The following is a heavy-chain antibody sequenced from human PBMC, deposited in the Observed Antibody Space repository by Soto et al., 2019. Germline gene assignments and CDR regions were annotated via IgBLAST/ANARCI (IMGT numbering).Heavy chain of an antibody. J-gene: IGHJ4*02. Sequence: QVQLQQWGAGLLKPSETLSLTCAVYGGSFSGYYWSWIRQPPGKGLEWIGEINHSGSTNYNPSLKRRVTISVDTSKNQFSLKLSSVTAADTAVYYCARASPRQWLRAYFDYWGQGTLVTVSS. CDR2: INHSGST. V-gene: IGHV4-34*01. D-gene: IGHD5-12*01. CDR3: ARASPRQWLRAYFDY. CDR1: GGSFSGYY.